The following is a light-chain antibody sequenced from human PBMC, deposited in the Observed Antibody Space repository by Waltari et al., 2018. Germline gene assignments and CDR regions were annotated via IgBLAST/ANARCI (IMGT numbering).Light chain of an antibody. CDR3: MQSIHWPWT. CDR1: QSLVHSDGNTY. Sequence: DVVMTQSPLSLPVTLGQPASISCNSSQSLVHSDGNTYVNWFHQRPGQSPRRLIYKVSNRDSGVPDRFSGSGSGTDFTLKISRVEAEDVGVYYCMQSIHWPWTFGQGTKVEIK. J-gene: IGKJ1*01. CDR2: KVS. V-gene: IGKV2-30*02.